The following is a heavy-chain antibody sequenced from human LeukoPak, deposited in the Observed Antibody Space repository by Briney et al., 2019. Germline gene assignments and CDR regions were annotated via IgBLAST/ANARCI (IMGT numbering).Heavy chain of an antibody. J-gene: IGHJ4*02. Sequence: PGGSLRLSCTASGFSLRDFWMSWVRQAPGKGLEWVANIDQGGSLKYYVDSVKGRFTISRDDAKNSLYVQMNSLRDEDTAVYYCARVGYSGWNLEYWGQGTLVTVSS. D-gene: IGHD5-12*01. CDR1: GFSLRDFW. V-gene: IGHV3-7*01. CDR2: IDQGGSLK. CDR3: ARVGYSGWNLEY.